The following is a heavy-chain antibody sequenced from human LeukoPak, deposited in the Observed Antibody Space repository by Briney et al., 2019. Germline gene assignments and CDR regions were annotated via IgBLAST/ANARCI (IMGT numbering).Heavy chain of an antibody. V-gene: IGHV3-48*01. Sequence: GSLRLSCAASGFTFSSYSMNWVRQAPGKGLAWVSYISSSSSTIYYADSVKGRFTISRDNAKTSLYLQMNSLRAEDTAVYYCARDEEGGATSFDYWGQGTLVTVSS. CDR3: ARDEEGGATSFDY. J-gene: IGHJ4*02. CDR2: ISSSSSTI. CDR1: GFTFSSYS. D-gene: IGHD1-26*01.